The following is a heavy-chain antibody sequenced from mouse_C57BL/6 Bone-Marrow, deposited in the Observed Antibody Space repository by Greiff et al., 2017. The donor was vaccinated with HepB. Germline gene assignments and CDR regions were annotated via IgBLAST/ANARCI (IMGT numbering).Heavy chain of an antibody. CDR2: INRSTGGT. J-gene: IGHJ4*01. CDR1: GYSFTGYY. V-gene: IGHV1-43*01. CDR3: ASYSFYAMDY. Sequence: VQLKESGPELVKPGASVKISCKASGYSFTGYYMHWVKQSSEKSLEWIGEINRSTGGTSYNQKFKGKATLTVDKSSSTAYMQLKSLTSEDSAVYYCASYSFYAMDYWGQGTSVTVSS. D-gene: IGHD2-12*01.